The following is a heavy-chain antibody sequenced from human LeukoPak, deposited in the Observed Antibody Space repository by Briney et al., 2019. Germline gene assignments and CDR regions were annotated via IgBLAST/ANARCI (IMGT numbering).Heavy chain of an antibody. CDR3: ARDSKYFDLPVYGMDV. CDR1: GYTFTTYG. V-gene: IGHV1-18*01. CDR2: ISAYNANT. Sequence: GASVKVSCKASGYTFTTYGISWVRQAPGQGLEWMGWISAYNANTNYAQNLQGRVTMTIDTSTSTAYMELRSLRSDDTAVYYCARDSKYFDLPVYGMDVWGQGTTVTVSS. J-gene: IGHJ6*02. D-gene: IGHD3-9*01.